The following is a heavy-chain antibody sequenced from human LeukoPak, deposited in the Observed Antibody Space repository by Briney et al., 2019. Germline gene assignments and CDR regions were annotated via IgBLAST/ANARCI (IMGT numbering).Heavy chain of an antibody. CDR3: VTERDYLFDY. V-gene: IGHV1-24*01. CDR2: FDPEDGER. CDR1: GYTLSELS. J-gene: IGHJ4*02. Sequence: ASVKVSCKVSGYTLSELSINWVRQSPGKGLEWMGGFDPEDGERIYAQKYQGRVTMTEDTSTDTAYMELSSLRSEDTAIYYCVTERDYLFDYWGQGTLVTVSS. D-gene: IGHD4-11*01.